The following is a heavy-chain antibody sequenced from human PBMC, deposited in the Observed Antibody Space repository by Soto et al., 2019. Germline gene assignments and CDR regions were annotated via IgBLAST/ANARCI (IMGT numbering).Heavy chain of an antibody. CDR2: IYYSGST. Sequence: ASETLSLTCTVSGGSISSGGYYWSWIRQHPGKGLEWIGYIYYSGSTYYNPSLKSRVTISVDTSKNQFSLKLSSVTAADTAVYYCANLRYNWFDPWGQGTLVTVSS. CDR1: GGSISSGGYY. D-gene: IGHD4-17*01. CDR3: ANLRYNWFDP. J-gene: IGHJ5*02. V-gene: IGHV4-31*03.